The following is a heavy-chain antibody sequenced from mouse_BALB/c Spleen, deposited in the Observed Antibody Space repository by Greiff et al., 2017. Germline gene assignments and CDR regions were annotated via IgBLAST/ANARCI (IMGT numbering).Heavy chain of an antibody. CDR2: INPYNDGT. CDR3: ARGGNYDCDGFAY. CDR1: GYTFTSYV. V-gene: IGHV1-14*01. J-gene: IGHJ3*01. D-gene: IGHD2-4*01. Sequence: VQLQQSGPELVKPGASVKMSCKASGYTFTSYVMHWVKQKPGQGLEWIGYINPYNDGTKYNEKFKGKATLTSDKSSSTAYMELSSLTSEDSAVYYCARGGNYDCDGFAYWGQGTLVTVSA.